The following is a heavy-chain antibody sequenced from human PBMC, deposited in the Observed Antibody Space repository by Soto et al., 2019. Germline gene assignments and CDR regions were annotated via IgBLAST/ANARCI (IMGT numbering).Heavy chain of an antibody. CDR3: ARAQARLQLGGNYYYILDV. Sequence: QVQLVQSGAEVKKPGSSVKVSCKTSGGTFSTSAISWVRQAPGQGLEWVGGIMPVFPTPDYAQNFQGRVTITADDSTTTAYLELTSLRADDTAVYYCARAQARLQLGGNYYYILDVWGQGTAITVSS. CDR1: GGTFSTSA. D-gene: IGHD1-1*01. V-gene: IGHV1-69*12. J-gene: IGHJ6*02. CDR2: IMPVFPTP.